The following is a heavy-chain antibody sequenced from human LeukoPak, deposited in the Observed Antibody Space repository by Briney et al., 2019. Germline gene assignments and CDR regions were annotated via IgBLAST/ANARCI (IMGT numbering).Heavy chain of an antibody. D-gene: IGHD3-22*01. Sequence: SETLSLTCTVSGGSISSGGYYWSWIRQHPGKGLEWIGYMYYSGSTYYNPSLKSRVTISGDTSQNHFSLKLSSVTAADTAVYYCARNGDGVGNGYYPYYFDYWGQGTLVTVSS. CDR2: MYYSGST. CDR3: ARNGDGVGNGYYPYYFDY. J-gene: IGHJ4*02. CDR1: GGSISSGGYY. V-gene: IGHV4-31*03.